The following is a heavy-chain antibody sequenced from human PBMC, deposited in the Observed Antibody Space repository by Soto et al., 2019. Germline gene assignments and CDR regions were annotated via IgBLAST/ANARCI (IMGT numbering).Heavy chain of an antibody. V-gene: IGHV4-59*01. Sequence: PSETLSLTCTISGGSISSYYWSWIQQPPGKGLEWIGYIYDSGSTNYNPSLKSRVTISLDTSKNQFSLKLTSVTAADTAVYYCAREKITGLFDYWGQGNLVTVSS. J-gene: IGHJ4*02. D-gene: IGHD2-8*02. CDR1: GGSISSYY. CDR2: IYDSGST. CDR3: AREKITGLFDY.